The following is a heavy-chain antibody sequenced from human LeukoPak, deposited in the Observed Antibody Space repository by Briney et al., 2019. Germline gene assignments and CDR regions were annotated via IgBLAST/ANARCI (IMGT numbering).Heavy chain of an antibody. CDR3: ARDQSGWFDP. Sequence: PSETPSLTCSVSGDSISSSSYYWGWIRQPPGKGLEWIGSISYSGNTYYNPSPKSRVTISVDTSKNQFSLKLSSVTAADTAVYYCARDQSGWFDPWGQGTLVTVSS. V-gene: IGHV4-39*07. CDR1: GDSISSSSYY. D-gene: IGHD3-10*01. J-gene: IGHJ5*02. CDR2: ISYSGNT.